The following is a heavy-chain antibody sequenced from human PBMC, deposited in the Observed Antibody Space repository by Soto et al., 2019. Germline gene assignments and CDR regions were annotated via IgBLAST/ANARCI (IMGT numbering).Heavy chain of an antibody. CDR2: INHSGST. D-gene: IGHD3-10*01. Sequence: PSETLSLTCAVYGGSFSGYYWSWIRQPPGKGLEWIGEINHSGSTNYNPSLKSRVTISVDMSKNQFSLKLSSVTAADTAVYYCARSLSYGSGRFFGPRNWFDPWRQGTLVTVSS. J-gene: IGHJ5*02. CDR1: GGSFSGYY. V-gene: IGHV4-34*01. CDR3: ARSLSYGSGRFFGPRNWFDP.